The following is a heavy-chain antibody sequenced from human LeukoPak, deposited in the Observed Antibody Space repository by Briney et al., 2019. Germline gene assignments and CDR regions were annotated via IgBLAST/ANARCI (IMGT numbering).Heavy chain of an antibody. CDR1: GFMCGSFS. J-gene: IGHJ4*02. Sequence: GGSLRLSCAASGFMCGSFSMNWVRQAPGRGLEWVSSISSSGSVTYYADSVKGRFTVSKDNARNSLHLQMDNLAVEDTATYFCARGQPDSGGHYYSWYFDYWGQGTPVTVSS. V-gene: IGHV3-21*01. CDR3: ARGQPDSGGHYYSWYFDY. CDR2: ISSSGSVT. D-gene: IGHD2-21*01.